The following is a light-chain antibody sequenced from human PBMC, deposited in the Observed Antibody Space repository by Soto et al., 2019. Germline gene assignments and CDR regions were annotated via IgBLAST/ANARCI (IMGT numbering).Light chain of an antibody. CDR3: AAWDASLVAWV. CDR2: RND. Sequence: QSVLTQPPSASGTPGQRVTISCSGGSSNMGSNYVYWYQQLPGAAPKLLIFRNDQRPSGVPDRFSGSKSGTSASLAINGLRSEDEADYYCAAWDASLVAWVFGGGTKLTVL. J-gene: IGLJ3*02. CDR1: SSNMGSNY. V-gene: IGLV1-47*01.